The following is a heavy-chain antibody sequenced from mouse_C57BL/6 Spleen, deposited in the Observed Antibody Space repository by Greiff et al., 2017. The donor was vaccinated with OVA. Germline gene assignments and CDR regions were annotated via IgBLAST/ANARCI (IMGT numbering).Heavy chain of an antibody. J-gene: IGHJ1*03. Sequence: QVQLKESGAELVKPGASVKISCKASGYAFSSYWMNWVKQRPGKGLEWIGQIYPGDGDTNYNGKFKGKATLTADKSSSTAYMQLSSLTSEDSAVYFCARDRATGSSSGWYFDVWGTGTTVTVSS. CDR3: ARDRATGSSSGWYFDV. V-gene: IGHV1-80*01. CDR2: IYPGDGDT. D-gene: IGHD1-1*01. CDR1: GYAFSSYW.